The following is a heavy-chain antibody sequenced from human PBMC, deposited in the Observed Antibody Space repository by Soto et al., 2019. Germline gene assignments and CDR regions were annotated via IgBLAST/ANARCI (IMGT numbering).Heavy chain of an antibody. CDR1: GYTFTKYG. Sequence: QEQLVQSGGEVKKPGASVRVSCKASGYTFTKYGITWVRQAPGQGLEWMGWIGVYNGKTNYARKLQGRVIMTEDTAASTAYMELRSLRSDDTAVYYCSRARYCTSPSCYNHYYYGMDIWGQGTTVSVSS. D-gene: IGHD2-2*02. J-gene: IGHJ6*02. CDR3: SRARYCTSPSCYNHYYYGMDI. V-gene: IGHV1-18*04. CDR2: IGVYNGKT.